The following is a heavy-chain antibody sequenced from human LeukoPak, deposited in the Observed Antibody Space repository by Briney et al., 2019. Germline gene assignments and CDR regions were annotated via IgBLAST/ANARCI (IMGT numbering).Heavy chain of an antibody. D-gene: IGHD6-19*01. J-gene: IGHJ6*03. V-gene: IGHV3-74*01. Sequence: GGSLRLSCAASGFTFSSYWMHWVRQAPGKRLVWVSRINSDGSSTSYADSVKGRFTISRDNAKNTLYLQMNSLRAEDTAVYYCAGMRGSSGWGYYYYYMDVWGKGTTVTISS. CDR2: INSDGSST. CDR1: GFTFSSYW. CDR3: AGMRGSSGWGYYYYYMDV.